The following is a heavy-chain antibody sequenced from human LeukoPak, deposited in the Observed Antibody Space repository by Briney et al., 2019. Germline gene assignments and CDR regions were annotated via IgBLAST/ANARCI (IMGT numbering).Heavy chain of an antibody. D-gene: IGHD1-1*01. Sequence: AGGSLRLSCAASGFTFSDYYMSWIRQAPGKGLEWVSYISSSGSTIYYADSVKGRFTISRDNAKNSLYLQMNSLRAEDTAVYYCARDFENWNDVDLTYWGQGTLVTVSS. CDR1: GFTFSDYY. CDR2: ISSSGSTI. CDR3: ARDFENWNDVDLTY. J-gene: IGHJ4*02. V-gene: IGHV3-11*01.